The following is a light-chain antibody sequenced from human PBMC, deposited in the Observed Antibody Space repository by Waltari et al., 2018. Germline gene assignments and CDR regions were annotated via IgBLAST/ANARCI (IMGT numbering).Light chain of an antibody. CDR1: QSVSSSY. V-gene: IGKV3-20*01. CDR2: GAS. J-gene: IGKJ5*01. CDR3: HQYGNSPFT. Sequence: EIVLTQSPGTLSLSPGERVTLSCKASQSVSSSYLAWFQQKPGQTPRLLIYGASTRASCIPDRFSGSGSGTDFTLTINRLQPEDFAVYSCHQYGNSPFTFGQGTRLEIK.